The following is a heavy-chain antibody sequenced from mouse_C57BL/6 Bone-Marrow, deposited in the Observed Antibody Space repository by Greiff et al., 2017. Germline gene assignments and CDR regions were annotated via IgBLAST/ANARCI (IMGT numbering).Heavy chain of an antibody. Sequence: VQLQESGAELARPGASVKLSCKASGYTFTSYGISWVKQRTGQGLEWIGEIYPRSGNTYYNEKFKGKDTLTADKSSSTAYMELRSLTSEDSAVYFCARLDSSGYFAYWGKGTLVTVSA. CDR2: IYPRSGNT. D-gene: IGHD3-2*02. CDR1: GYTFTSYG. J-gene: IGHJ3*01. CDR3: ARLDSSGYFAY. V-gene: IGHV1-81*01.